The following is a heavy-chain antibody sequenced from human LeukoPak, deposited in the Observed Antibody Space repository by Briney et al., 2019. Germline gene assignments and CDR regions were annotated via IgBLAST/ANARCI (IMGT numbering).Heavy chain of an antibody. Sequence: PSETLSLTCTVSGGSISSYYWSWIRQPPGKGLEWIGYIYYSGSTNYNPSLKSRVTISVDTSKNQFSLKLSSVTAVDTAVYYCARGVVAARFWFDPWGQGTLVTVSS. CDR1: GGSISSYY. CDR2: IYYSGST. CDR3: ARGVVAARFWFDP. J-gene: IGHJ5*02. V-gene: IGHV4-59*01. D-gene: IGHD2-15*01.